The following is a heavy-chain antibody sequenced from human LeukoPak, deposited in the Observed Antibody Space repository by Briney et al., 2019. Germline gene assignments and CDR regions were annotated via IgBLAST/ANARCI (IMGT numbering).Heavy chain of an antibody. J-gene: IGHJ4*02. D-gene: IGHD5-12*01. CDR3: AKRGYSGSYYFDY. Sequence: VESLQISCQGSGYSFSNYWIGWVRQMPGKGLEWMGIIYPGDSDTRYSPSFQGQVTISADKSINTAYLQWSSLKASDTAKYYCAKRGYSGSYYFDYWGQGTLVTVSS. CDR2: IYPGDSDT. V-gene: IGHV5-51*01. CDR1: GYSFSNYW.